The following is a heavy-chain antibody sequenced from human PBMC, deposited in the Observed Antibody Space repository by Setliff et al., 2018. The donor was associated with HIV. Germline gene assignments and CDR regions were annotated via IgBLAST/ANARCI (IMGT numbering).Heavy chain of an antibody. CDR1: GGSISSSSYY. J-gene: IGHJ4*02. CDR3: SRHPAGRPAMAPPHFDH. V-gene: IGHV4-39*01. Sequence: PSETLSLTCTVSGGSISSSSYYGGWIRQPPGKGLEWIGSIYYSGSTYYNPSLKSRVTISVDTSKNQFSLKLSSVTAADTSVYYCSRHPAGRPAMAPPHFDHWGQGTLVTVSS. D-gene: IGHD5-18*01. CDR2: IYYSGST.